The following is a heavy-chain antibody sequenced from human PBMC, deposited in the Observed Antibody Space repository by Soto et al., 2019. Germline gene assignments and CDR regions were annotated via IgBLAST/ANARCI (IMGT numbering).Heavy chain of an antibody. CDR1: GYTFTGYY. D-gene: IGHD3-9*01. J-gene: IGHJ4*02. CDR2: INPNSGGT. V-gene: IGHV1-2*02. CDR3: ARGRIRYFDWLGVDY. Sequence: ASVKVSCKASGYTFTGYYMHWVREAPGQGLELMGWINPNSGGTNYAQKFQGRVTMTRDTSISTAYMELSRLRSDDTAVYYCARGRIRYFDWLGVDYWGQGTLVTVYS.